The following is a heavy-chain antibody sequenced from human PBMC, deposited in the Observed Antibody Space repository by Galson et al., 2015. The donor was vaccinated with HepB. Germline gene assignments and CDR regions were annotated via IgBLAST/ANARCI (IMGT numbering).Heavy chain of an antibody. V-gene: IGHV1-8*01. CDR2: MNPNSGNT. Sequence: SVKVSCKASGYTFTSYDINWVRQATGQGLEWMGWMNPNSGNTGYAQKFQGRVTMTRNTSISTAYMELSSLRSEDTAVYYCARRERGYDYVWGSYRYYNWFDPWGQGTLVTVSS. CDR1: GYTFTSYD. J-gene: IGHJ5*02. CDR3: ARRERGYDYVWGSYRYYNWFDP. D-gene: IGHD3-16*02.